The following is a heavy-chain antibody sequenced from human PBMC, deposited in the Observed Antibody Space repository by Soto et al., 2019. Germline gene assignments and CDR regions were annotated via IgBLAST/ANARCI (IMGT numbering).Heavy chain of an antibody. J-gene: IGHJ3*02. CDR3: ARGSPVVVVVPAALSHAFDI. V-gene: IGHV3-48*03. Sequence: GGSLRLSCAASGFTFSSYEMNWVRQAPGKGLEWVSYISSSGSTIYYADSVKGRCTISRDNAKNSLYLQMNSLRAEDTAVYYCARGSPVVVVVPAALSHAFDIWGQGTMVTVSS. CDR1: GFTFSSYE. D-gene: IGHD2-2*01. CDR2: ISSSGSTI.